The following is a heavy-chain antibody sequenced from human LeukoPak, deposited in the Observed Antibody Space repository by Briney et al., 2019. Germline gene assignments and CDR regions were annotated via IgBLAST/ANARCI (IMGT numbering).Heavy chain of an antibody. CDR1: GFTFTNAW. CDR2: IKSKTHGGTT. Sequence: PGGSLRLSCAASGFTFTNAWMTWVRQAPGKGLEWVGRIKSKTHGGTTDCAAPVKGRFTISRDDSKNTLYLQMNSLKTEDTAIYYCTTAGYSGYDWNYWGQGALVTVSS. CDR3: TTAGYSGYDWNY. D-gene: IGHD5-12*01. J-gene: IGHJ4*02. V-gene: IGHV3-15*01.